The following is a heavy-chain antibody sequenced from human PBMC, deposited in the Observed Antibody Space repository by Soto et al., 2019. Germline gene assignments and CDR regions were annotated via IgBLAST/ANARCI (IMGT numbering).Heavy chain of an antibody. V-gene: IGHV4-4*07. CDR3: ARSPAYGDYANLDT. J-gene: IGHJ5*02. Sequence: PSETLSLTCTVSGDSVSKYYWNWIRQPAGKGLEWIGRIHSTRSPYYNPSLKSRVTMSVDTSTNQFSLKLNLTSVTAADTAVYYCARSPAYGDYANLDTWGQGTLVTVSS. CDR1: GDSVSKYY. D-gene: IGHD4-17*01. CDR2: IHSTRSP.